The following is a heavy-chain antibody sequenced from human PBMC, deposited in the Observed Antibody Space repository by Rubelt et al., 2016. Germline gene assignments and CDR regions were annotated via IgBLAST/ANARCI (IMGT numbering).Heavy chain of an antibody. J-gene: IGHJ4*02. Sequence: GLEWIGEINHSGSTNYNPSLKSRVTISVDTSKNQFSLKLSSVTAADTAVYYCARGHYYDSSGYVGYWGQGTLVTVSS. D-gene: IGHD3-22*01. CDR3: ARGHYYDSSGYVGY. V-gene: IGHV4-34*01. CDR2: INHSGST.